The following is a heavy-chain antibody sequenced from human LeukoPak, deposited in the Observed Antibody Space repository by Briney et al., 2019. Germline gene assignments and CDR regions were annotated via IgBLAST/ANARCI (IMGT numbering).Heavy chain of an antibody. CDR1: GGLISSYY. J-gene: IGHJ3*02. CDR2: IYYGGNT. Sequence: SETLSLTSRVTGGLISSYYWSWIRQPPGKGLEWIGYIYYGGNTKYNPSLKSRVTISVDMSKNQFSLKLSSVTAADTAVYYCARDVGMVGGAHEEFDIWGRGTMVTVSS. CDR3: ARDVGMVGGAHEEFDI. V-gene: IGHV4-59*01. D-gene: IGHD2-15*01.